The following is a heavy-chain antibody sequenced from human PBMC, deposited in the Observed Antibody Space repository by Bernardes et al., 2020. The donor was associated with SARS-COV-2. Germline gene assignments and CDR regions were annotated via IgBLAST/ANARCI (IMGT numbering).Heavy chain of an antibody. CDR1: GFTLSPYC. CDR2: IKIVGRNI. V-gene: IGHV3-74*01. Sequence: GGSLSLSCAASGFTLSPYCMHWVRQVPGKGPVWFSRIKIVGRNINHEDSVKCRLSIPSDVAKNTLYLQMNSLRAEDTAVSRCVTDLIGNKEYWGQGTLVTVSS. J-gene: IGHJ4*02. CDR3: VTDLIGNKEY. D-gene: IGHD2-8*01.